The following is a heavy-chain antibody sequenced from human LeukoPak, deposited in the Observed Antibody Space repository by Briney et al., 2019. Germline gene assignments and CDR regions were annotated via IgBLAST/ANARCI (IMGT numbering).Heavy chain of an antibody. V-gene: IGHV4-61*01. D-gene: IGHD3-16*01. CDR3: ARARNWGFTFSDI. CDR2: IYTSGST. Sequence: PSETLSLTCTVSGSSVSSDIYCWSWIRQPPGKGLEWIGSIYTSGSTNYNPSLKSRVTISLDTSKNQFSLMLSSVTAADTAVYYCARARNWGFTFSDIWGQGTMVTVSS. J-gene: IGHJ3*02. CDR1: GSSVSSDIYC.